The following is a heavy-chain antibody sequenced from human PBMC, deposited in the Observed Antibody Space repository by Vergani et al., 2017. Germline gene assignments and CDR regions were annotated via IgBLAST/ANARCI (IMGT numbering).Heavy chain of an antibody. J-gene: IGHJ5*02. CDR2: IYYSGST. CDR3: ARQRSIEELLHPWFDP. CDR1: GGSISSYY. D-gene: IGHD2-15*01. Sequence: QVQLQESGPGLVKPSETLSLTCTVSGGSISSYYWSWIRQPPGKGLEWIGYIYYSGSTNYNPSLKSRVTISVDTAKNQFSLKLSSVTAADTAVYYCARQRSIEELLHPWFDPWGQGTLVTVSS. V-gene: IGHV4-59*01.